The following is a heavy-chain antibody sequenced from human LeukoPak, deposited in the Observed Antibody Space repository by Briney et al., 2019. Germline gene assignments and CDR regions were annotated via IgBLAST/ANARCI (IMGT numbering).Heavy chain of an antibody. J-gene: IGHJ4*02. CDR3: ARNVQGLTVTPDH. CDR2: IYYSGST. Sequence: PSGTLSLTCTVSGGSISSSSYYWGWIRQPPGKGLEWIGTIYYSGSTYYNPSLKSRVTISVDTSKNQFSLKLSSVTAADTAVYYCARNVQGLTVTPDHWGQGTLVTVSS. V-gene: IGHV4-39*01. D-gene: IGHD4-17*01. CDR1: GGSISSSSYY.